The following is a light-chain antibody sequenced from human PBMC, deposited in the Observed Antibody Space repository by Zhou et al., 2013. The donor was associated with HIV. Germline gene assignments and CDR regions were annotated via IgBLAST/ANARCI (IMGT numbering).Light chain of an antibody. CDR1: QSFGSRY. J-gene: IGKJ1*01. Sequence: EIVLTQSPGTLSLSPGERATLSCRASQSFGSRYLTWYQQKPGQAPRLLIYDASNTASGVPARFSGSGSGTEFTLTISRLEPEDFAVYYCQQYGSSPWTFGQGTKVEIK. CDR3: QQYGSSPWT. CDR2: DAS. V-gene: IGKV3-20*01.